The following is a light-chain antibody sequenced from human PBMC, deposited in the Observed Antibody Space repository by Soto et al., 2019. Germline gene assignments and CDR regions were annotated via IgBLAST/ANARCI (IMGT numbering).Light chain of an antibody. V-gene: IGKV1-39*01. Sequence: VGDRVTITCRASQSISSYLNWYQQKPGKAPKLLIYKASSLESGVPSRFSGSGSGTEFTLTISSLQPEDFATYYCQQSYSTPRTFGQGTKVDIK. J-gene: IGKJ1*01. CDR1: QSISSY. CDR3: QQSYSTPRT. CDR2: KAS.